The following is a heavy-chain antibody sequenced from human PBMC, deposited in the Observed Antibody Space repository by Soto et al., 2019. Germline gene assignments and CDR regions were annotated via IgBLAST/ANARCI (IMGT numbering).Heavy chain of an antibody. J-gene: IGHJ4*02. CDR1: GGSISSYY. V-gene: IGHV4-59*01. CDR3: ARTTRMTTMIDY. D-gene: IGHD4-17*01. CDR2: VYYSGGT. Sequence: SETLSLTCTVSGGSISSYYWSWIRQPPGKGPEWIGYVYYSGGTKYNPSLKSRLTMSLDMSKKQFSLRLTSVTAADTAVYFCARTTRMTTMIDYWGRGTQVTVSS.